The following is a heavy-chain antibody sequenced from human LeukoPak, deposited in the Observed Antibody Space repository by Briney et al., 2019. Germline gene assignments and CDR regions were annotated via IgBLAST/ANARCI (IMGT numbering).Heavy chain of an antibody. J-gene: IGHJ4*02. CDR2: LYSGGTT. V-gene: IGHV3-66*01. Sequence: GGSLRLSCAASGFTVSYNYMSWFRQAPGKGLEWVSILYSGGTTSYADSVKGRFIISRDYSKNTLYLQMNSLRAEDTAVYYCARDLGVTSAYWGQGTLVTVSS. CDR1: GFTVSYNY. D-gene: IGHD3-10*01. CDR3: ARDLGVTSAY.